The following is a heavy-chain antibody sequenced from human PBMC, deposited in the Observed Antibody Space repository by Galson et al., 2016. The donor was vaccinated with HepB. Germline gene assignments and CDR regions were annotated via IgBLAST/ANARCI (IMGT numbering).Heavy chain of an antibody. CDR2: VYYTGNT. J-gene: IGHJ5*02. D-gene: IGHD3-10*01. V-gene: IGHV4-61*01. Sequence: GGSVRSGYHYWSWIRQPPGKGLEWIGCVYYTGNTNYNPSLKSRVTISVDTSKSQFSLKLSSVAAADTAVYYCASYYYASGSLNWFDPWGQGTLVTVSS. CDR3: ASYYYASGSLNWFDP. CDR1: GGSVRSGYHY.